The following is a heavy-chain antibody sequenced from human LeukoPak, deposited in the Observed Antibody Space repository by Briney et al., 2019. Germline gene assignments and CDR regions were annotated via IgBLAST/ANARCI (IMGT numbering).Heavy chain of an antibody. J-gene: IGHJ3*02. CDR3: ARESWGVGATDAFDI. V-gene: IGHV3-30*03. CDR1: GFTFSSYG. CDR2: IAYDGSNK. Sequence: GGSLRLSCAASGFTFSSYGMHWVRQTPGKGLEWVAVIAYDGSNKYYADSVKGRFTISRDNSKNTLYLQMNSLRAEDMAVYYCARESWGVGATDAFDIWGQGTMVTVSS. D-gene: IGHD1-26*01.